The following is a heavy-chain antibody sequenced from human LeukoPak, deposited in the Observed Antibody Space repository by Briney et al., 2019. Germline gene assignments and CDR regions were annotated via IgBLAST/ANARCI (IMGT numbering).Heavy chain of an antibody. J-gene: IGHJ3*02. CDR2: ISGSGGTT. D-gene: IGHD5-18*01. Sequence: TGGSLRLSCAASGFTFSSYAMSWVRQPPGKGLEWVSSISGSGGTTYYADSVKGRFTISRDNSKNTLYLQMNSLRADDTAVYSCAKDPPTVMANAFHIWGQGTMVTGS. CDR1: GFTFSSYA. V-gene: IGHV3-23*01. CDR3: AKDPPTVMANAFHI.